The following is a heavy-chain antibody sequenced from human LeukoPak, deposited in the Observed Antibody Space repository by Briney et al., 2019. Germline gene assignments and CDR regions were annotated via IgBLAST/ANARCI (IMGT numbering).Heavy chain of an antibody. Sequence: PSETLSLTYAVSGVSLSSGDYYWTWVRQPPGKGLEWIGYISYSGSTYYNPSLKSGITISLDTSKNQFSLKVTSVTAADTAVYYCARDENSYYMDVWGTGTTVTVSS. J-gene: IGHJ6*03. CDR3: ARDENSYYMDV. CDR1: GVSLSSGDYY. CDR2: ISYSGST. V-gene: IGHV4-30-4*08.